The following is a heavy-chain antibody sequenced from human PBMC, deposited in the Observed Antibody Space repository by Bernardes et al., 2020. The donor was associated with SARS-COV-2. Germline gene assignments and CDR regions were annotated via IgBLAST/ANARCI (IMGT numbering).Heavy chain of an antibody. CDR3: ARGWRENSFDY. Sequence: GCSLIRSCVGSGFIFTTSSMSWVRQAPGKGLEWLLFISSGGDTIHDADSVRGRFTVSRDDAKNSVYLQMNSLRAEDTAVYYCARGWRENSFDYWGQGALVTVSS. V-gene: IGHV3-48*01. CDR2: ISSGGDTI. CDR1: GFIFTTSS. J-gene: IGHJ4*02. D-gene: IGHD2-15*01.